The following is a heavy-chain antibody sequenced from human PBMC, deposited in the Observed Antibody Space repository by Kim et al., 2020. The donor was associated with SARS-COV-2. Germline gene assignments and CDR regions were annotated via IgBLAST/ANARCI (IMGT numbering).Heavy chain of an antibody. D-gene: IGHD2-2*01. CDR2: I. V-gene: IGHV3-21*01. J-gene: IGHJ4*02. CDR3: ARWGTSSPGAY. Sequence: IYYADSVKGRVTSSRDNAKNSLYLQMNSLGAEDTAVYYCARWGTSSPGAYWGQGTLVTVSS.